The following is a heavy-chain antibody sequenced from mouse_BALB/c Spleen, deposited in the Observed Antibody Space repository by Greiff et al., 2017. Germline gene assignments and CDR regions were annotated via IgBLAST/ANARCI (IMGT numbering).Heavy chain of an antibody. CDR2: ISSGGSYT. CDR1: GFTFSSYG. J-gene: IGHJ2*01. Sequence: VQLKESGGDLVKPGGSLKLSCAASGFTFSSYGMSWVRQTPDKRLEWVATISSGGSYTYYPDSVKGRFTISRDNAKNTLYLQMSSLKSEDTAMYYCARPYYYGSSRYYFDYWGQGTTLTVSS. D-gene: IGHD1-1*01. CDR3: ARPYYYGSSRYYFDY. V-gene: IGHV5-6*01.